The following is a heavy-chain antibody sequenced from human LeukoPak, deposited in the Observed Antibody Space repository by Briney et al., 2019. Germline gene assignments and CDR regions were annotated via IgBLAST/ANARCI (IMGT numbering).Heavy chain of an antibody. CDR3: ARDLKERIGSWAFDY. CDR2: ISYDGSNK. J-gene: IGHJ4*02. V-gene: IGHV3-30-3*01. D-gene: IGHD6-13*01. CDR1: GFTFSSYA. Sequence: PGGSLRLSCAASGFTFSSYAMHWVRQAPGKGLEWVAVISYDGSNKYYADSVKGRFTISRDNSKNTLYLQMNSLRAEDTAVYYCARDLKERIGSWAFDYWGQGTLVTVSS.